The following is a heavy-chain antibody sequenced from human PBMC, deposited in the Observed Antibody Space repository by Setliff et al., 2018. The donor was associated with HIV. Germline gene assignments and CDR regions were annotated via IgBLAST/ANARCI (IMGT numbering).Heavy chain of an antibody. D-gene: IGHD4-17*01. CDR1: GYTFTSYG. CDR2: ISTYNGNT. V-gene: IGHV1-18*01. Sequence: ASVKVSCKASGYTFTSYGITWVRQAPGQGLEWMGWISTYNGNTDYAQKLQGRVTMTTDTSTSTAYIELRSLRSDDSAVYYCASDDYGDYVGGYWGQGTLVTVSS. CDR3: ASDDYGDYVGGY. J-gene: IGHJ4*02.